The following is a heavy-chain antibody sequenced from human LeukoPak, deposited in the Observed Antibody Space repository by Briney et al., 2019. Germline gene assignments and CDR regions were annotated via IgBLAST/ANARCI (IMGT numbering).Heavy chain of an antibody. V-gene: IGHV1-46*03. CDR2: INPSGGST. CDR1: GYTFTSYY. CDR3: ARGEVGKGPPHRMGV. Sequence: ASVKVSCKASGYTFTSYYMHWVRQAPGQGLEWMGIINPSGGSTSYAQKFQGRVTMTRDTSTSTVYMELSSLRSEDTAVYYCARGEVGKGPPHRMGVWGQGTTVTVSS. D-gene: IGHD1-26*01. J-gene: IGHJ6*02.